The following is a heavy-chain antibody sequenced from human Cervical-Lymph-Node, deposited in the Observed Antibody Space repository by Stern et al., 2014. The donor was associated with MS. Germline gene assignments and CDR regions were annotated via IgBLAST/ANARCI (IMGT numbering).Heavy chain of an antibody. J-gene: IGHJ3*02. CDR2: ISYDGSNK. Sequence: VQLLESGGGVVQPGRSLRLSCAASGFTFSSYAMHWVRQAPGKGLEWVAAISYDGSNKYYAYSVKCRFTISRDNSKNTLYLQMNSLRAEDTAVYYCARGSTMIVVVPSGAFDIWGQGTMVTVSS. CDR1: GFTFSSYA. V-gene: IGHV3-30*01. D-gene: IGHD3-22*01. CDR3: ARGSTMIVVVPSGAFDI.